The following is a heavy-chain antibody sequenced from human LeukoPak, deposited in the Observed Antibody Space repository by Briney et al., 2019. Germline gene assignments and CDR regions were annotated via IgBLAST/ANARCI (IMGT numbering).Heavy chain of an antibody. J-gene: IGHJ5*02. Sequence: PSETLSLTCAVYGGSFSGYYWSWIRQPPGTGREWMGEINHSGSTNYNPSLKSRVTISVDTSKNQFSLKLSSVTAADTAVYYCARRTGGIAARPRWFDPWGQGTLVTVSS. CDR1: GGSFSGYY. D-gene: IGHD6-6*01. V-gene: IGHV4-34*01. CDR2: INHSGST. CDR3: ARRTGGIAARPRWFDP.